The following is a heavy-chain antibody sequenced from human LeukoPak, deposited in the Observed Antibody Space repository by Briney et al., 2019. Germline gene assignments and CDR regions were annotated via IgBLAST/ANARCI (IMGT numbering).Heavy chain of an antibody. V-gene: IGHV4-4*07. CDR1: GGSISSYY. CDR3: ASGYDYFDY. J-gene: IGHJ4*02. Sequence: PSETLSLTCTVSGGSISSYYWSWIRQPAGKGLEWIGRIYISGSGSTNYNPSLKSRVTISVDTSKNQFSLKLSSVTAADTAVYYCASGYDYFDYWGQGTLVTVSS. D-gene: IGHD5-12*01. CDR2: IYISGSGST.